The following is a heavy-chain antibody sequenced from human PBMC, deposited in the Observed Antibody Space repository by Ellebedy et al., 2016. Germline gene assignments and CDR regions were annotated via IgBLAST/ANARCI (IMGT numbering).Heavy chain of an antibody. D-gene: IGHD6-19*01. CDR3: SGWNYFDY. CDR1: GFTFSDHY. J-gene: IGHJ4*02. V-gene: IGHV3-72*01. Sequence: GESLKISCAASGFTFSDHYMDWVRQAPGKGLEWVGRTRNKANSYTTEYAASVKGRFTISRDDSKNSLYLQMNSLRVEDTAVYYCSGWNYFDYWGQGTLVTVSS. CDR2: TRNKANSYTT.